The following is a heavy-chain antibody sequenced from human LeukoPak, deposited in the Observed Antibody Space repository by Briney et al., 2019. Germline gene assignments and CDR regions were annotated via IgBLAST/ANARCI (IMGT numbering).Heavy chain of an antibody. J-gene: IGHJ1*01. CDR1: GYSFIRYY. V-gene: IGHV1-46*01. CDR3: AKDWMATTEYFQH. CDR2: INPSSGST. D-gene: IGHD5-12*01. Sequence: ASVKVSCKASGYSFIRYYMHWVRQAPGQGLEWMGIINPSSGSTVYAQKFQGRVTMTRDMSTGTAYMELRSLRSEDTAVYYCAKDWMATTEYFQHWGQGTLVTVSS.